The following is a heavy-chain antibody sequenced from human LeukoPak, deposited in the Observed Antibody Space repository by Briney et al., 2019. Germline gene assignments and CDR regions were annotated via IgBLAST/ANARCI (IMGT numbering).Heavy chain of an antibody. CDR3: ARAPTQDIVVVPAAIPGAFDY. D-gene: IGHD2-2*02. V-gene: IGHV1-18*01. CDR1: GYTFTSCG. J-gene: IGHJ4*02. Sequence: ASVKVSCKASGYTFTSCGFSWVRKAPGQGLEWMGSISAYTGNTNYAQKLQSRVTMTTDTSTSTAYMELRSLRSDDTAVYYCARAPTQDIVVVPAAIPGAFDYWGQGTLVTVSS. CDR2: ISAYTGNT.